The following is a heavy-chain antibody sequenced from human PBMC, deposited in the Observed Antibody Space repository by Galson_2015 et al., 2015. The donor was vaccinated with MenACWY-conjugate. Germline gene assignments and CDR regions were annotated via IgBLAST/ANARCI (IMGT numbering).Heavy chain of an antibody. Sequence: SLRISCAASGFTFSSYAMTWVRQAPGKGLQWVSAISYSGGSTFYADSVKGRFTISRDNSKNTLYLQMNSLRVEDTAVYYCAKRVVISSSSGFDYGGQGTLVTVSS. V-gene: IGHV3-23*01. J-gene: IGHJ4*02. CDR2: ISYSGGST. CDR3: AKRVVISSSSGFDY. D-gene: IGHD6-6*01. CDR1: GFTFSSYA.